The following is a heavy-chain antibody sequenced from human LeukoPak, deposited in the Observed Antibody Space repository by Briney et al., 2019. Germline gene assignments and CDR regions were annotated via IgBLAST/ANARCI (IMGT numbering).Heavy chain of an antibody. V-gene: IGHV4-34*01. D-gene: IGHD3-22*01. CDR2: INHSGST. CDR1: GGSFSGYY. Sequence: PSETLSLTCAVYGGSFSGYYWSWIRQPPGKGLEWIGEINHSGSTNYNPSLKSRVTISVDTSKNQFSLKLSSVTAADTAVYYCARGRAAYYYDSSGFFWGQGTLVTVSS. CDR3: ARGRAAYYYDSSGFF. J-gene: IGHJ4*02.